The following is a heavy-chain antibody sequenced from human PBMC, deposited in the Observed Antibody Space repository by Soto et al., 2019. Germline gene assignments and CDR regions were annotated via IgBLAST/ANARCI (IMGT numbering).Heavy chain of an antibody. V-gene: IGHV3-33*01. D-gene: IGHD4-17*01. Sequence: QVQLVESGGGVVQPGRSLRLSCAASGFTFSSYGMHWVRQAPGKGLEWVGVIWYDGSNKYYADSVKGRFTISRYNSKNQLYLQMNSLRAEDTAVYYCAREMLIGAYGVSFDYGGQGTLVTVSS. CDR3: AREMLIGAYGVSFDY. CDR1: GFTFSSYG. CDR2: IWYDGSNK. J-gene: IGHJ4*02.